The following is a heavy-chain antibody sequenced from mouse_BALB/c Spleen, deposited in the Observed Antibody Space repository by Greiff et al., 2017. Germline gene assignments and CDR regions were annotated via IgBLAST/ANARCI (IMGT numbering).Heavy chain of an antibody. Sequence: QVQLQQSGAELMKPGASVKISCKATGYTFSSYWIEWVKQRPGHGLEWIGEILPGSGSTNYNEKFKGKATFTADTSSNTAYIQLSSLTSEDSAVFYWARGGYYGRGWYFDVWGGGTTVTVSS. D-gene: IGHD1-1*01. CDR2: ILPGSGST. J-gene: IGHJ1*01. CDR3: ARGGYYGRGWYFDV. CDR1: GYTFSSYW. V-gene: IGHV1-9*01.